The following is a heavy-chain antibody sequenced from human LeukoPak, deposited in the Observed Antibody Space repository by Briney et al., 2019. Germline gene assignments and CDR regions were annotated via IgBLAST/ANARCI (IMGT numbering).Heavy chain of an antibody. CDR1: GFTFNRYA. D-gene: IGHD3-22*01. J-gene: IGHJ4*02. V-gene: IGHV3-30-3*01. Sequence: GGSLRLSCAASGFTFNRYAMHWVRQAPGKGLEWVAVISYEGSNKYYADSVKGRFTISRDNSKNTLYLQMNSLRAEDTAVYYCARILTPYDNSGYFDYWGQGTLVTVSS. CDR2: ISYEGSNK. CDR3: ARILTPYDNSGYFDY.